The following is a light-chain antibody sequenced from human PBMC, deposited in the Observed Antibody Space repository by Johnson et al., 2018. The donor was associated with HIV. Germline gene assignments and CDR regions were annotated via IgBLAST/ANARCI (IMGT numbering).Light chain of an antibody. J-gene: IGLJ1*01. Sequence: QSVLTQPPSVSAAPGQKVTISCSGSNSNIGNNYVSWYQQLPGTAPKLLIYDNNKRPSGIPDLFSGSKSGTSATLGITGLQTGDEADYYCETWDSSLSGYYVFGTGTKLTVL. CDR2: DNN. CDR3: ETWDSSLSGYYV. CDR1: NSNIGNNY. V-gene: IGLV1-51*01.